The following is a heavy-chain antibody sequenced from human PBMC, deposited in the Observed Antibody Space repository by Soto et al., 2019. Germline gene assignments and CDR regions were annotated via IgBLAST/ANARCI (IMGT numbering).Heavy chain of an antibody. Sequence: GGSLRLSCAASGFTFSSYSMNWVRQAPGRGLEWVSSISSSSSYIYYADSVKGRFTISRDNAKNSLYLQMNSLRAEDTAVYYCARDAAARPNDYYYYYGMDVWGQGTTVTVSS. J-gene: IGHJ6*02. V-gene: IGHV3-21*01. CDR3: ARDAAARPNDYYYYYGMDV. CDR1: GFTFSSYS. D-gene: IGHD6-6*01. CDR2: ISSSSSYI.